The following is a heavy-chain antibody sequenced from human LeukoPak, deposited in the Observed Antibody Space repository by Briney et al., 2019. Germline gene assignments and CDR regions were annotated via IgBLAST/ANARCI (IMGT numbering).Heavy chain of an antibody. CDR3: AKDREYSYRYYYYGMDV. CDR2: IRGSGGST. V-gene: IGHV3-23*01. J-gene: IGHJ6*02. D-gene: IGHD5-18*01. CDR1: GFTFSRYA. Sequence: GGSLPLSCAASGFTFSRYAMSWVRQAPGEGLEWETAIRGSGGSTYYANSVKGRFTIARDNSKNTLYLQMNSLRAEDTAVYSCAKDREYSYRYYYYGMDVWGQGTTVTVSS.